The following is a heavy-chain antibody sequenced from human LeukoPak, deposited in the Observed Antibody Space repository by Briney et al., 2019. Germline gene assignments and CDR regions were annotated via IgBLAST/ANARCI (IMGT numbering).Heavy chain of an antibody. Sequence: GGSLRPSCAASGFTFSTYSVNWVRQAPGKGLEWVSYISSSSSTIYYADSVQGRFTISRDNAKNSLYLQMNSLRAEDTAVYYCARRITASGKHYFDHWGQGTLVTVSS. J-gene: IGHJ4*02. V-gene: IGHV3-48*01. D-gene: IGHD6-25*01. CDR3: ARRITASGKHYFDH. CDR2: ISSSSSTI. CDR1: GFTFSTYS.